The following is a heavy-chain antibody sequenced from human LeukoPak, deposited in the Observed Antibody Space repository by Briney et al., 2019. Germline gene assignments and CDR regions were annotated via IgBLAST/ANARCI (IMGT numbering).Heavy chain of an antibody. CDR3: AKDSHQLLFYPSGWFDP. J-gene: IGHJ5*02. V-gene: IGHV3-23*01. CDR1: GFTFSSYA. CDR2: ISGSGGST. Sequence: PGGSLRLSCAASGFTFSSYAMSWVRQAPGKGLEWVSAISGSGGSTYYADSVKGRFTISRDNSKNTLYLQMSSLRAEDTAVYYCAKDSHQLLFYPSGWFDPWGQGTLVTVSS. D-gene: IGHD2-2*01.